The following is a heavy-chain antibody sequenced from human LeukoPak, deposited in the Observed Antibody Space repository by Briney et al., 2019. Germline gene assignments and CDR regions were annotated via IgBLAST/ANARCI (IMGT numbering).Heavy chain of an antibody. J-gene: IGHJ5*02. CDR3: ARDRSWEIVVVVAATHFWFDP. Sequence: ASVKVSCKASGYTFTGYYMHWVRQAPGQGLEWMGWINPNSGGTNYAQKFQGRVTMTRDTSISTAYMELSRLRSDDTAVYCCARDRSWEIVVVVAATHFWFDPWGQGTLVTVSS. D-gene: IGHD2-15*01. V-gene: IGHV1-2*02. CDR2: INPNSGGT. CDR1: GYTFTGYY.